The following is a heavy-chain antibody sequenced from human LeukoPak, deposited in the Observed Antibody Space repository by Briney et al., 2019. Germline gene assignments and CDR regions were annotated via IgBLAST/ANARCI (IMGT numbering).Heavy chain of an antibody. CDR3: AKYYYDSSGYYQIFHFDY. D-gene: IGHD3-22*01. V-gene: IGHV3-23*01. CDR2: ISGSGGST. Sequence: GGSLRLSCAASGFTFSTYAMSWVRRAPGKGLEWVSAISGSGGSTYYADSVKGRFTISRDNSKNTLYLQMNSLRAEDTAVYYCAKYYYDSSGYYQIFHFDYWGQGTLVTVSS. CDR1: GFTFSTYA. J-gene: IGHJ4*02.